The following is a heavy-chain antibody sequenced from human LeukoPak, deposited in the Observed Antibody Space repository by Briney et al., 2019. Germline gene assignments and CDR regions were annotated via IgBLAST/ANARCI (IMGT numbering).Heavy chain of an antibody. CDR1: GYTFTGYY. D-gene: IGHD3-22*01. CDR3: ARGGSYYDSSGPVSY. Sequence: ASVKVSCKASGYTFTGYYMHWVRQAPGQGLEWMGWINPNSGGTNYAQKFQGRVTMTRDTSISTAYMELSRLRSDDTAVYYCARGGSYYDSSGPVSYWGQGTLVTVSS. CDR2: INPNSGGT. V-gene: IGHV1-2*02. J-gene: IGHJ4*02.